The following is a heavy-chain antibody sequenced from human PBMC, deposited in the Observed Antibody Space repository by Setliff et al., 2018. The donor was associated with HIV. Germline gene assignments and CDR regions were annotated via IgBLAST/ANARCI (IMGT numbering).Heavy chain of an antibody. CDR2: LSGSGGST. CDR3: AKTANLIVLMVYALS. J-gene: IGHJ4*02. CDR1: GFTFSSYA. D-gene: IGHD2-8*01. Sequence: LRLSCAASGFTFSSYAMSWVRQAPGKGLEWVSVLSGSGGSTYYADSVKGRFTISRDNSKNTLYLQMNSLRAEDTAIYYCAKTANLIVLMVYALSWGQGTLVTVSS. V-gene: IGHV3-23*01.